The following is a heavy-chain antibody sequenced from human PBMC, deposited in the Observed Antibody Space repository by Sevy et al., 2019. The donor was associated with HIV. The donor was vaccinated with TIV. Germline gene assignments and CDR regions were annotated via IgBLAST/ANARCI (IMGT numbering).Heavy chain of an antibody. Sequence: GGSLRLSCAASGFTFSSYAMNWVRQAPGKGLQWVSAISGADSSTHYADSVKGRFTISRDNAKNSLYLQMNSLRAEDTALYYCAISKGSSTGDYYYGMDVWGQGTTVTVSS. V-gene: IGHV3-23*01. CDR2: ISGADSST. J-gene: IGHJ6*02. CDR3: AISKGSSTGDYYYGMDV. D-gene: IGHD2-2*01. CDR1: GFTFSSYA.